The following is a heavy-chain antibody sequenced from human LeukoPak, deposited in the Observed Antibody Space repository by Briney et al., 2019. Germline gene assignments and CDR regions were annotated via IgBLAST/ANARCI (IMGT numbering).Heavy chain of an antibody. Sequence: SQTLSLTCAISGDSVSSNSAAWNWIRQSPSRGLELLGRTYYRSKWYNDYAVSVKSRITINPDTSKNQFSLQLDSLTPEDTAVYYCCHSLRGRTGAFDIWGRGTVVTVSS. V-gene: IGHV6-1*01. J-gene: IGHJ3*02. D-gene: IGHD2-21*01. CDR2: TYYRSKWYN. CDR3: CHSLRGRTGAFDI. CDR1: GDSVSSNSAA.